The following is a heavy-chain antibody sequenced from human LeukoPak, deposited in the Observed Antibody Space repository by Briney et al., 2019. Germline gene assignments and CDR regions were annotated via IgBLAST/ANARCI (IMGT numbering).Heavy chain of an antibody. V-gene: IGHV3-23*01. CDR1: GFTFSSYA. CDR2: ISGSGGST. CDR3: AKDYSSWYLYFQH. Sequence: GGSLRLSCAASGFTFSSYAMSWVRQAPGKGLVWVSVISGSGGSTYYADSVKGRFTISRDNSKNTLYLQMNSLRAEDTAVYPCAKDYSSWYLYFQHWGQGTLVTVSS. J-gene: IGHJ1*01. D-gene: IGHD6-13*01.